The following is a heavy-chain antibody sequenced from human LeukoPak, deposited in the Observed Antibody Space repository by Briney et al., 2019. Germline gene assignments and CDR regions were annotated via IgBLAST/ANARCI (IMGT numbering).Heavy chain of an antibody. Sequence: GGSLRLSCVGSGFTFSNYLMNWVRQAPGKGLEWVSFISSTGGTIYYADAVKGRFTVSRDNAKNSLLLQMNSLRAEDTALYYCARGYSRAAFDIWGQGTMVIVSS. CDR3: ARGYSRAAFDI. CDR2: ISSTGGTI. D-gene: IGHD2-15*01. V-gene: IGHV3-48*01. CDR1: GFTFSNYL. J-gene: IGHJ3*02.